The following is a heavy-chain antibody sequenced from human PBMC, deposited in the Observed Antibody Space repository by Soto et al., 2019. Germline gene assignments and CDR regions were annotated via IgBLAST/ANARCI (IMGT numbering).Heavy chain of an antibody. CDR2: IYYSGST. CDR1: GGSISSYY. Sequence: PSETLSLTCTVSGGSISSYYWSWSRQPPGKGLEWIGYIYYSGSTNYNPSLKSRVTISVDTSKNQFSLKLSSVTAADTAAYYCGRLPTSWGYYYMDFWGKGTTVTVSS. J-gene: IGHJ6*03. V-gene: IGHV4-59*08. CDR3: GRLPTSWGYYYMDF. D-gene: IGHD3-16*01.